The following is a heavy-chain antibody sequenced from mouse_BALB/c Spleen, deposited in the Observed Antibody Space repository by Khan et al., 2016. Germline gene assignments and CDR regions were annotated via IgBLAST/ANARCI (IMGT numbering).Heavy chain of an antibody. CDR2: ISYSGST. CDR3: ARSMITTGFAY. V-gene: IGHV3-2*02. Sequence: EVQLQESGPGLVKPSQSLSLTCTVTGYSITSDYAWNWIRQFPGNKLEWMGYISYSGSTSYNPSLKSRISITRDTSKNQFFLQLNSVTTEDTATYYYARSMITTGFAYWGQGTLVTVSA. J-gene: IGHJ3*01. D-gene: IGHD2-4*01. CDR1: GYSITSDYA.